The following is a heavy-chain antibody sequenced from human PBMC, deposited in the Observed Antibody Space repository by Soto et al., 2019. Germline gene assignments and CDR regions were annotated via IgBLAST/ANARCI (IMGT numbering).Heavy chain of an antibody. Sequence: ELQLVESGGGLVKPGGSLRLSCAVSTFTFSNAWMNWVRQAPGKGLEWVGRIKRKSDGATTEYAAPVKGRFTISRDYSKNTLDFHMNSLKTRLTADYHCPTDDPPLVPGYMVVGDYYYGVDVWGQGTMVTVSS. D-gene: IGHD2-21*01. CDR1: TFTFSNAW. CDR2: IKRKSDGATT. CDR3: PTDDPPLVPGYMVVGDYYYGVDV. J-gene: IGHJ6*02. V-gene: IGHV3-15*07.